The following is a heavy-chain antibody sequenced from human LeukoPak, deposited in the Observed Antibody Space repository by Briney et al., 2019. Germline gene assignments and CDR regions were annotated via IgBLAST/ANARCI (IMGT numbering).Heavy chain of an antibody. D-gene: IGHD6-19*01. J-gene: IGHJ6*04. CDR2: ITSIGTYI. V-gene: IGHV3-21*01. Sequence: GGSLRLSCAASGFTFSDYNMNWVRQAPGKAMEWVSSITSIGTYIFYADSVKGRFTISRDNAKNSLYLQMNSLRAEDMAVYYCARDPGGYSSGGELDVWGKGTTVTVSS. CDR3: ARDPGGYSSGGELDV. CDR1: GFTFSDYN.